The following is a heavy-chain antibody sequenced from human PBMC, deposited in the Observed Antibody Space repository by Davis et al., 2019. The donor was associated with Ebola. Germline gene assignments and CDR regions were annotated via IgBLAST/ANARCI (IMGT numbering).Heavy chain of an antibody. D-gene: IGHD3-10*02. Sequence: ASVKVSCKSSGYTFTDYYIHWVRQAPGQGLEWMGWIDPNSGGTAYAQKFQDRVTMARDTSISTAYMVLSRLRSDDTAMYYCTRDRDQLYSRLAFDIWGQGTVVTVSS. V-gene: IGHV1-2*02. J-gene: IGHJ3*02. CDR1: GYTFTDYY. CDR2: IDPNSGGT. CDR3: TRDRDQLYSRLAFDI.